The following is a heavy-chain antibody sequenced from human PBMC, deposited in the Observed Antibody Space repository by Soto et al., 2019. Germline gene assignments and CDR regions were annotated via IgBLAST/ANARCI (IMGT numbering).Heavy chain of an antibody. CDR2: ISAYNGNT. J-gene: IGHJ4*02. CDR3: AKSGGWYSAIDY. CDR1: GYTFTSYD. D-gene: IGHD6-19*01. Sequence: ASVKVSCKASGYTFTSYDITWVRQAPRQGPEWMGWISAYNGNTNCAQKLQGRVTMTTDTSTSTAYMELRSLRSDDTALYYCAKSGGWYSAIDYWGQGTLVTVSS. V-gene: IGHV1-18*01.